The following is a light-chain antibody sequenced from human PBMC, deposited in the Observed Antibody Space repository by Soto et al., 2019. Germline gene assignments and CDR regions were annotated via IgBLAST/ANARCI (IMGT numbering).Light chain of an antibody. CDR2: GVS. CDR3: YSSRSSSSTLYV. Sequence: QSALTQPASVSGSPGQSITISCAGTSSDIGGSNYVSWYQQHPGKAPKLMIYGVSNRPSGVSNRFSGSKSGNTASLTISGLQAEDEADYCCYSSRSSSSTLYVFGTGTKVTVL. V-gene: IGLV2-14*03. J-gene: IGLJ1*01. CDR1: SSDIGGSNY.